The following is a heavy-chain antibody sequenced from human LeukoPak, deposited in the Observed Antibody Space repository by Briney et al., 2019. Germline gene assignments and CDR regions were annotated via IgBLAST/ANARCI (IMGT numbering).Heavy chain of an antibody. J-gene: IGHJ4*02. V-gene: IGHV3-30*02. Sequence: VGSLRLSCAASGFTFSSFGMHWVRQAPGEGLEWVAYIGYDGTNKYYADSVKGRFTISRDNSRNTVHLQISSLRAADTALHYCARDPTGNYYIAYWGKGTLVTVSS. CDR1: GFTFSSFG. CDR2: IGYDGTNK. CDR3: ARDPTGNYYIAY. D-gene: IGHD3-10*01.